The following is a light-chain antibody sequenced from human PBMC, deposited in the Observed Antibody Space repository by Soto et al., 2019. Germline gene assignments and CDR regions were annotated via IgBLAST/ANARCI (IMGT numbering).Light chain of an antibody. CDR3: QQRSNWPPT. Sequence: PGERATLSCRASQSLSSSLAWYQQKPGQAPRVLIYDTSTRATGIPARFSGSGSGTDFTLTISSLEPEDFAVYYCQQRSNWPPTFGQGTRLEIK. CDR1: QSLSSS. V-gene: IGKV3-11*01. J-gene: IGKJ5*01. CDR2: DTS.